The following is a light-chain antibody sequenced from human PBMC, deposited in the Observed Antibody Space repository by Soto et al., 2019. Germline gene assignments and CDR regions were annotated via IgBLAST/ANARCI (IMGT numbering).Light chain of an antibody. J-gene: IGLJ1*01. CDR2: QDT. Sequence: SYELTQPPSVSVSPGQTATITCSGAKLGNKYTSWYQQRPGQSPVLVIYQDTRRPSGIPERFSGSNSGNTATLTISGTQTMDEADYYCQAWDSSYVFGTGTKLTVL. CDR3: QAWDSSYV. CDR1: KLGNKY. V-gene: IGLV3-1*01.